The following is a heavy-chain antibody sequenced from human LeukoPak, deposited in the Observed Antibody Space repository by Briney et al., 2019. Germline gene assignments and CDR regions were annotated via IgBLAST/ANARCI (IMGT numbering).Heavy chain of an antibody. CDR2: IKSDVSKT. CDR3: TAIRPDY. J-gene: IGHJ4*02. D-gene: IGHD2-21*02. V-gene: IGHV3-74*01. CDR1: GYSFSTDW. Sequence: GGSLSLSCAASGYSFSTDWMHWVRQAPGKGLVWVARIKSDVSKTDYAASVKGRFTISRDDANNILYLQMNSLRVDDTAVYYCTAIRPDYWGQGTVVTVSS.